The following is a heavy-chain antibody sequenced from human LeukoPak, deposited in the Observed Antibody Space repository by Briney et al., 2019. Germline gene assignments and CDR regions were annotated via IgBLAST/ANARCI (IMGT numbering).Heavy chain of an antibody. CDR2: TYYRSKWSN. V-gene: IGHV6-1*01. CDR1: GDSVSSKSAA. J-gene: IGHJ4*02. CDR3: ARSRAATFDC. D-gene: IGHD2-15*01. Sequence: SQTLSLTCAISGDSVSSKSAAWNWIRQSPSRGLEWVGRTYYRSKWSNDYAASVKSRITVNPDTSKNQFSLQLSSATPEDTAVYYCARSRAATFDCWGQGTLVTVSS.